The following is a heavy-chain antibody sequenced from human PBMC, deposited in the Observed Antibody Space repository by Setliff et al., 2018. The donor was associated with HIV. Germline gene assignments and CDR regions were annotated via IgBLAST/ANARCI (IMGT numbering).Heavy chain of an antibody. V-gene: IGHV1-69*13. CDR2: IIPVFGTA. D-gene: IGHD5-12*01. CDR1: GGTFSSYA. Sequence: SVKVSCKASGGTFSSYAISWVRQAPGQGLEWMGGIIPVFGTANYAQKFQGRVTITADESTSTAYMELSSLRSEDTAVYYCARGATITYYFDYWGQGTLVTVSS. J-gene: IGHJ4*02. CDR3: ARGATITYYFDY.